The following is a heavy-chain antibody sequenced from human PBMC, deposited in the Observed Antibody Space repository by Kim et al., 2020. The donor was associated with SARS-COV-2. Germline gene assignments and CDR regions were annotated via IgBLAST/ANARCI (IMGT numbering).Heavy chain of an antibody. V-gene: IGHV3-13*04. J-gene: IGHJ3*02. CDR1: GFTFSSYY. Sequence: GGSLRLSCAASGFTFSSYYMHWVRQATGKGLEWVSAIGTAGDTYYPGSVKGRCTISRENAKNTLYLQMNRRRDGDTAVYYCARGGGSGSYFGDAFDIWGHGTMVTVSS. CDR2: IGTAGDT. CDR3: ARGGGSGSYFGDAFDI. D-gene: IGHD3-10*01.